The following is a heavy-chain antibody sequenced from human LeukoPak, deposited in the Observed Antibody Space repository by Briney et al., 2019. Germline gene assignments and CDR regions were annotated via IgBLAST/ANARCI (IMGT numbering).Heavy chain of an antibody. V-gene: IGHV4-31*03. D-gene: IGHD4-17*01. CDR3: ARELDYGDYGGFDY. CDR1: GGSISSGGYY. Sequence: SETLSLTCTVSGGSISSGGYYWSWIRQHPGKVLEWIGYIYYSGSTYYNPSLKSRVTISVDTSKNQFSLKLSSVTAADTAVYYCARELDYGDYGGFDYWGQGTLVTVSS. J-gene: IGHJ4*02. CDR2: IYYSGST.